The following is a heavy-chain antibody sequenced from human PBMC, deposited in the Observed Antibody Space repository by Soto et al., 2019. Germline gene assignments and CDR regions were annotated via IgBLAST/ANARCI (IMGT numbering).Heavy chain of an antibody. CDR2: IYYSGST. J-gene: IGHJ5*02. CDR1: GGSFSDYY. V-gene: IGHV4-31*03. CDR3: ARDPTP. Sequence: PSETLSLTCTVSGGSFSDYYWSWIRQHPGKGLEWIGYIYYSGSTYYNPSLKSRVTISVDTSKNQFSLKLISVTAADTAVYYCARDPTPWGQGTLVTVSS.